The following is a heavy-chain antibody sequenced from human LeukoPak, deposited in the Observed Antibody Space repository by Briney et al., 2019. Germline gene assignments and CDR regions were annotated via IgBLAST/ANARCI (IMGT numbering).Heavy chain of an antibody. Sequence: ASVKVSCKASGYTFTSYGISWVRQAPGQGLEGMGWISAYNGNTNYAQKLQGRVTMATDTSTSTAYMQLRSLRPDDTAVYYCARWVRGRYSGSYYPDYWGQETLVTVSS. D-gene: IGHD1-26*01. CDR2: ISAYNGNT. CDR1: GYTFTSYG. V-gene: IGHV1-18*01. CDR3: ARWVRGRYSGSYYPDY. J-gene: IGHJ4*02.